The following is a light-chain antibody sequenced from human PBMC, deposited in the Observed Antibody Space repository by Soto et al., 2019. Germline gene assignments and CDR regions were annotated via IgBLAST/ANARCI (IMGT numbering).Light chain of an antibody. CDR2: GNN. Sequence: QSVLTQPPSASGTPGQRVTISCSGSSSDIESNSVSWFQHLPGTAPKLLIYGNNQRPSGVPARFSGSKSGTSASLAISGLQSEDEADYYCAAWDDSLNGHGVFGGGTKVTVL. V-gene: IGLV1-44*01. CDR1: SSDIESNS. J-gene: IGLJ3*02. CDR3: AAWDDSLNGHGV.